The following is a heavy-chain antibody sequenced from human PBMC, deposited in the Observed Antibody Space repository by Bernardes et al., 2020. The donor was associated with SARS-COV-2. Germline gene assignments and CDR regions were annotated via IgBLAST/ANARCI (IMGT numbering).Heavy chain of an antibody. V-gene: IGHV3-30*03. D-gene: IGHD3-3*01. Sequence: GSLRLSCAASGFTFSSHGMHWVRQAPGKGLEWVAVISYDGSVKYYADSVKGRFTISRDNSKNTLYLQMNGLRIEDTAVYYCATTSEVRFLEWLFAYWGQGTLVTVSS. CDR3: ATTSEVRFLEWLFAY. CDR2: ISYDGSVK. J-gene: IGHJ4*02. CDR1: GFTFSSHG.